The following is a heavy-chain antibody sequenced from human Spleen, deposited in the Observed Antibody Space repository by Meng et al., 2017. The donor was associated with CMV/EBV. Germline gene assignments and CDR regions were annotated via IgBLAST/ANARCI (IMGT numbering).Heavy chain of an antibody. V-gene: IGHV3-30*04. Sequence: AASGFAFSRIAMHWVRQAPGKGPEWVALILYDGSNKYYTDSVRGRFTISRDNSKNTLYLQMNSLRVEDTAVYYCARDRGAGAASFDYWGQGTLVTVSS. J-gene: IGHJ4*02. CDR3: ARDRGAGAASFDY. CDR2: ILYDGSNK. CDR1: GFAFSRIA. D-gene: IGHD6-13*01.